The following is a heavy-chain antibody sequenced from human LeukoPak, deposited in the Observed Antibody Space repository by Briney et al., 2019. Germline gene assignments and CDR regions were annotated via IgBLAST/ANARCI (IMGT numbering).Heavy chain of an antibody. Sequence: GGSLRLSCAASGFTFSSYDMHWVRHATGKGLEWVSAIGTAGDTYYPGSVKGRFTISRENAKNSLYLQMNSLRAGDTAVYYCARGAKAAAGKIDYWGQGTLVTVSS. V-gene: IGHV3-13*01. CDR2: IGTAGDT. CDR1: GFTFSSYD. J-gene: IGHJ4*02. CDR3: ARGAKAAAGKIDY. D-gene: IGHD6-13*01.